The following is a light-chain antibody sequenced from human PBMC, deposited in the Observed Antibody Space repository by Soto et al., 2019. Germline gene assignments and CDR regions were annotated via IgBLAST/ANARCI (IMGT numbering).Light chain of an antibody. CDR1: QSISSW. V-gene: IGKV1-5*01. CDR3: QQYNRHEP. Sequence: DIQMTQSPSTLSASVGDRVTITCRASQSISSWLAWYQQKPGKAPKLLIYDASSLESGVPSRFSGSGSGTEFTLNIRSLQPDDFANYYCQQYNRHEPFGQATKVEIK. J-gene: IGKJ1*01. CDR2: DAS.